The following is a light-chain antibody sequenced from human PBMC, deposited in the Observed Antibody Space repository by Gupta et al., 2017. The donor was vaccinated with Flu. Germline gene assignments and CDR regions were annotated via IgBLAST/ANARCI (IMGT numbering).Light chain of an antibody. CDR3: QSYDSSLSGVV. J-gene: IGLJ3*02. Sequence: QSVLPQPPSVSAAPGQSVIISSTGSTSNIGATYVLHWYQQLPETAPTLLLYDNSKRPTGVPDRFSGSKSGTSASLAITGLQAEDEADYYCQSYDSSLSGVVFGGGTKLTVL. CDR1: TSNIGATYV. V-gene: IGLV1-40*01. CDR2: DNS.